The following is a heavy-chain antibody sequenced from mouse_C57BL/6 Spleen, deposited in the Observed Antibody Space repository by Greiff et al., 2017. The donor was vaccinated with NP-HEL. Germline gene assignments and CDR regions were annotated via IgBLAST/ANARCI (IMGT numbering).Heavy chain of an antibody. J-gene: IGHJ1*03. D-gene: IGHD3-2*02. CDR1: GYTFTGYC. CDR3: AAQGFDV. V-gene: IGHV1-55*01. CDR2: IYPGSGST. Sequence: QVQLQQPGAELVKPGASVKMSCKASGYTFTGYCITWVKQRPGQGLEWIGCIYPGSGSTNYNEKFKGKATLTVDTSSSTAYMLLSSLASEDSAGYFCAAQGFDVWGTGTTVTVSS.